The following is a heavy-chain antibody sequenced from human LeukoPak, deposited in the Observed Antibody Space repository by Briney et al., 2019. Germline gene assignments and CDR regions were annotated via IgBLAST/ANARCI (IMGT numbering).Heavy chain of an antibody. CDR2: IYSGGST. D-gene: IGHD3-16*02. Sequence: GGSLRLSCAASGFTVSSNYMSWVRQAPGKGLEWVSVIYSGGSTYYADSVKGRFTISRDNSKNTLYLQMNSLRAEDTAVDYCARGRTTLITFGGVILDYWGQGTLVTVSS. CDR1: GFTVSSNY. CDR3: ARGRTTLITFGGVILDY. J-gene: IGHJ4*02. V-gene: IGHV3-53*01.